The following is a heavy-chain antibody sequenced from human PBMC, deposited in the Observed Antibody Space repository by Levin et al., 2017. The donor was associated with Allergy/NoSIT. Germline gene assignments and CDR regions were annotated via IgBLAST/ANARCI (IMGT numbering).Heavy chain of an antibody. CDR1: GGSFSGYY. D-gene: IGHD2-8*01. CDR2: INHSGST. J-gene: IGHJ6*02. Sequence: SSETLSLTCAVYGGSFSGYYWSWIRQPPGKGLEWIGEINHSGSTNYNPSLKSRVTISVDTSKNQFSLKLSSVTAADTAVYYCARGLGYCTNGVCYYYYGMDVWGQGTTVTVSS. V-gene: IGHV4-34*01. CDR3: ARGLGYCTNGVCYYYYGMDV.